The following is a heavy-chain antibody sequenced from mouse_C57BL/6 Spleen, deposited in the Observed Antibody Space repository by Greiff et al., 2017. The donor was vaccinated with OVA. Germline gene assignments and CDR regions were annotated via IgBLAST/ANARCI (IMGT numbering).Heavy chain of an antibody. Sequence: QVQLKQPGAELVKPGASVKMSCKASGYTFTSYWITWVKQRPGQGLEWIGDIYPGSGSTNYNEKFKSKATLTVDTASSTAYMQLSSLTSEDSAVYYCARDSSGRWFAYWGQGTLVTVSA. J-gene: IGHJ3*01. D-gene: IGHD3-2*02. V-gene: IGHV1-55*01. CDR2: IYPGSGST. CDR1: GYTFTSYW. CDR3: ARDSSGRWFAY.